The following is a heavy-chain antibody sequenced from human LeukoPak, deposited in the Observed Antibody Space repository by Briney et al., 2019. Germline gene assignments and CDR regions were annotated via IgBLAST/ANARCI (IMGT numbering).Heavy chain of an antibody. J-gene: IGHJ4*02. V-gene: IGHV3-23*01. Sequence: GGSLRLSCAASGFTFSTYAMSWVRQAPGKGLEWVAAISGSGGSTYYADSMEGRFTISRDNSKNTLYLQMNSLRAEDTAVYYCAKDRTWLVRNYLDYWGRGTLVTVSS. CDR2: ISGSGGST. CDR1: GFTFSTYA. D-gene: IGHD6-19*01. CDR3: AKDRTWLVRNYLDY.